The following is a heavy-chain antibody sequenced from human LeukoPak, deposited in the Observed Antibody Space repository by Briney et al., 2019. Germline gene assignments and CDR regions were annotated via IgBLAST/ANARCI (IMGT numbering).Heavy chain of an antibody. CDR3: ARDLRILGYCSSTSCQVAFDI. V-gene: IGHV1-69*05. J-gene: IGHJ3*02. CDR1: GGTFSSYA. CDR2: IIPIFGTA. D-gene: IGHD2-2*01. Sequence: SVKVPCKASGGTFSSYAISWVRQAPGQGLEWMGGIIPIFGTANYAQKFQGRVTITTDESTSTAYMELSSLRSEDTAVYYCARDLRILGYCSSTSCQVAFDIWGQGTMVTVSS.